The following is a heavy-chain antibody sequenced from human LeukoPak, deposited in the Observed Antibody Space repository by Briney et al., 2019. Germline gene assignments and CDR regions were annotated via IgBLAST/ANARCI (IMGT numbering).Heavy chain of an antibody. CDR2: ISYDGSNK. CDR1: GFTFSSYG. V-gene: IGHV3-30*18. CDR3: AKVGGGYYFDY. J-gene: IGHJ4*02. Sequence: GGSLRLSCAASGFTFSSYGMHWVRQAPGKGLEWVAVISYDGSNKYYADSVKGRFTISRDNSKNTLYLQMNSLRAEDTAVYSCAKVGGGYYFDYWGQGTLVTVSS. D-gene: IGHD3-3*01.